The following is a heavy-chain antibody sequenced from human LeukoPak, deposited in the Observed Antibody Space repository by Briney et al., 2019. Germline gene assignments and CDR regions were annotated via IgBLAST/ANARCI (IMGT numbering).Heavy chain of an antibody. CDR2: INPSGGST. J-gene: IGHJ4*02. CDR1: GYTFTSYY. V-gene: IGHV1-46*01. CDR3: ARGSGSYRTPHDYFDY. Sequence: ASVKVSCKASGYTFTSYYMHWVRQAPGQGLEWMGIINPSGGSTSYAQKFQGRVTMTRDMSTSTVYMELSSLRSEDTAVYYCARGSGSYRTPHDYFDYWGQGTLVTVSS. D-gene: IGHD1-26*01.